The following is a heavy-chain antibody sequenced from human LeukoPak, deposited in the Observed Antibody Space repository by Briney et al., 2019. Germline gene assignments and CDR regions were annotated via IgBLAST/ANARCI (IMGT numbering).Heavy chain of an antibody. CDR3: ARDEAYYYDSSGYTDY. D-gene: IGHD3-22*01. V-gene: IGHV4-39*07. CDR1: GGSISSSSYY. Sequence: SETLSLTCTVSGGSISSSSYYWGWIRQPPGKGLEWIGSIYYSGSTYYNPSLKSRVTISVDTSKNQFSLKLSSVTAADTAVYYCARDEAYYYDSSGYTDYWGQGTLVAVSS. CDR2: IYYSGST. J-gene: IGHJ4*02.